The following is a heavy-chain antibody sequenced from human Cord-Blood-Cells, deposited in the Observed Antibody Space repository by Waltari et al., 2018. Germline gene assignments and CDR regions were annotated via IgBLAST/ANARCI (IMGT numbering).Heavy chain of an antibody. D-gene: IGHD6-6*01. CDR2: INHSGST. V-gene: IGHV4-34*01. CDR3: ARRNSSSVDY. Sequence: QVQLQQWGAGLLKPSETLSLTCADYGGSFSGYYWSWIRQPPGKGLEWIGEINHSGSTNYNPSLKSRVTISVDTSKNQFSLKLSSVTAADTAVYYCARRNSSSVDYWGQGTLVTVSS. J-gene: IGHJ4*02. CDR1: GGSFSGYY.